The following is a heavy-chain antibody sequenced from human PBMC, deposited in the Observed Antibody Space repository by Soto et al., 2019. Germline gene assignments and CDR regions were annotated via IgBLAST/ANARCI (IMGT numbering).Heavy chain of an antibody. Sequence: QVQLVQSGAEVKKPGASVKVSCKASGYTFSSYDINWVRQATGQGLEWMGWMNPNSGNTGYAQKFQGRVTMTRNTSIRTAYMEQSSLRSEDTAVYYCARGRYSRGWHLDDAFDIWGQGTMVTVSS. D-gene: IGHD6-19*01. CDR3: ARGRYSRGWHLDDAFDI. V-gene: IGHV1-8*01. CDR1: GYTFSSYD. J-gene: IGHJ3*02. CDR2: MNPNSGNT.